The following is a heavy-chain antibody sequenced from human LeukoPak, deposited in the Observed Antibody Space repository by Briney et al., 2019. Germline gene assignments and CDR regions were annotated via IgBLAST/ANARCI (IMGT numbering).Heavy chain of an antibody. CDR1: GYTFTSYG. D-gene: IGHD3-16*02. J-gene: IGHJ4*02. V-gene: IGHV1-18*01. Sequence: ASVKVSCKASGYTFTSYGISWVRQAPGQGLEWMGWISAYNGNTNYAQKLQGRVTMTTDTSTSTAYMELRSLRSDDTAVYYCARDSHDYVWGSYRPFDYWGQGTLVTVSS. CDR3: ARDSHDYVWGSYRPFDY. CDR2: ISAYNGNT.